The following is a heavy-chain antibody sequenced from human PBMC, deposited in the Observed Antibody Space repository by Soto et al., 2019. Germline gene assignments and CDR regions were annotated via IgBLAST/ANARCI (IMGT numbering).Heavy chain of an antibody. CDR1: GGSFSGYY. Sequence: QVQLQQWGAGLLKPSETLSLTCAVYGGSFSGYYWSWIRQPPGKGLEWIGEINHSGSTNYNPSLKSRVTISVDTSKNQFSPKLSSVTAADTAVYYCARFEDCSSTSCCGGIPDAFDIWGQGTMVTVSS. J-gene: IGHJ3*02. V-gene: IGHV4-34*01. D-gene: IGHD2-2*01. CDR3: ARFEDCSSTSCCGGIPDAFDI. CDR2: INHSGST.